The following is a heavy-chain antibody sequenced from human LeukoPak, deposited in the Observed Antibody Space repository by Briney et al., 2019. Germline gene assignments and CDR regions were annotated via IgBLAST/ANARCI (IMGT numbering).Heavy chain of an antibody. D-gene: IGHD3-10*02. V-gene: IGHV3-48*03. CDR1: GFTFSSYE. J-gene: IGHJ6*04. CDR3: AELGITMIGGV. CDR2: ISSSGSTI. Sequence: GGSLRLSCAACGFTFSSYEMNWVRQAPGKGLVWVSYISSSGSTIYYADSVKGRFTISRDNAKNSLYLQMNSLRAEDTAVYYCAELGITMIGGVWGKGTTVTISS.